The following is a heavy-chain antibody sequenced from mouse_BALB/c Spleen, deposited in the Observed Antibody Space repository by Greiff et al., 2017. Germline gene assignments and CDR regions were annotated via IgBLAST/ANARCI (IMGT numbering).Heavy chain of an antibody. V-gene: IGHV5-12-1*01. D-gene: IGHD2-14*01. CDR1: GFAFSSYD. CDR2: ISSGGGST. J-gene: IGHJ2*01. CDR3: ARQGRYDDFDY. Sequence: EVQVVESGGGLVKPGGSLKLSCAASGFAFSSYDMSWVRQTPEKRLEWVAYISSGGGSTYYPDTVKGRFTISRDNAKNTLYLQMSSLKSEDTAMYYCARQGRYDDFDYWGQGTTLTVSS.